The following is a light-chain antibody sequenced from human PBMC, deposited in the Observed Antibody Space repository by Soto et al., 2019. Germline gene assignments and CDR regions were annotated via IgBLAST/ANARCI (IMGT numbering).Light chain of an antibody. CDR3: QQSYSSPWT. Sequence: DIQMTQSPSSLSASVGDRVTITCRASQTITNYLNWYQQKPGKAPKLLIYAASTLLSGVPSRFSGGGSGTDFTLTIDSLLPEDSATYYCQQSYSSPWTFGQGTTVEIK. CDR2: AAS. CDR1: QTITNY. V-gene: IGKV1-39*01. J-gene: IGKJ1*01.